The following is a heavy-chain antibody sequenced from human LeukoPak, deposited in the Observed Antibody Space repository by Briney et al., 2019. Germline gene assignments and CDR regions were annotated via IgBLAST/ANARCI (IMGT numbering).Heavy chain of an antibody. Sequence: GRSLRLSCAASGFTFSSYAMHWVRQAPGKGLEWVAVISYDGSNKYYADSVKGRFTISRDNSKNTLYLQMNSLRAEDTAVYYCARDSSSSWGSYYFDYWGQGTLVTVSS. D-gene: IGHD6-13*01. CDR2: ISYDGSNK. CDR1: GFTFSSYA. CDR3: ARDSSSSWGSYYFDY. J-gene: IGHJ4*02. V-gene: IGHV3-30-3*01.